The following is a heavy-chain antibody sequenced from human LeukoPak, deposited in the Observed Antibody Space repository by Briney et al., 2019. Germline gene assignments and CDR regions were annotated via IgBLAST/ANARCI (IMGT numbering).Heavy chain of an antibody. CDR3: ARGPIVVVPAAIPNFDY. D-gene: IGHD2-2*02. J-gene: IGHJ4*02. CDR2: INPNSGAT. CDR1: GYTFTGYF. V-gene: IGHV1-2*02. Sequence: GASVKVSCKASGYTFTGYFLHWVRQAPGLGLEWMGWINPNSGATNYAQNFQGRVTMTRDTSISTAYMELSRLRSDDTAVYYCARGPIVVVPAAIPNFDYWGQGTLVTVSS.